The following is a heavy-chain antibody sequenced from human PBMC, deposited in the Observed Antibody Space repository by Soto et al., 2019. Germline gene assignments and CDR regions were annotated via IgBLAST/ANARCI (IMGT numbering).Heavy chain of an antibody. CDR2: INSDGSST. J-gene: IGHJ4*02. V-gene: IGHV3-74*01. CDR3: AVGYSYGHYYFDF. D-gene: IGHD5-18*01. CDR1: GFTFSSYW. Sequence: EVQLVESGGGLVQPGGSLRLSCAASGFTFSSYWMHWVRQAPGKGLMWVSRINSDGSSTTYADSVQGRFTISRENAKNPLYLQMNSLRSEDTAVYYCAVGYSYGHYYFDFWGQGTLVTVSS.